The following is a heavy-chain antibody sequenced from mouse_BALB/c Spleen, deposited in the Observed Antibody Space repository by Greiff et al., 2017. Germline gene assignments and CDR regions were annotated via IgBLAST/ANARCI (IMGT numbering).Heavy chain of an antibody. J-gene: IGHJ4*01. Sequence: DVMLVESGGGLVKLGGSLKLSCAASGFTFSSYYMSWVRQTPEKRLELVAAINSNGGSTYYPDTVKGRFTISRDNAKNTLYLQMSSLKSEDTALYYCARRGILYAMDYWGQGTSVTVSS. CDR2: INSNGGST. CDR1: GFTFSSYY. V-gene: IGHV5-6-2*01. CDR3: ARRGILYAMDY.